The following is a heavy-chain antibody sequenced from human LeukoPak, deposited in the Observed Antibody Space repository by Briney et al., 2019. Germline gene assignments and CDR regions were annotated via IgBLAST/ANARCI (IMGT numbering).Heavy chain of an antibody. D-gene: IGHD5-18*01. CDR2: IYYSGST. V-gene: IGHV4-61*01. J-gene: IGHJ5*02. CDR3: ARVSGYSYDLDP. CDR1: GGSVSSGHFY. Sequence: SETLSLTCTVSGGSVSSGHFYWSWIRQPPGKGLKWIGYIYYSGSTNYNPSLKSRVTISVDTSKNQFSLKLSSVTAADTAVYYCARVSGYSYDLDPWGQGTLVTVSS.